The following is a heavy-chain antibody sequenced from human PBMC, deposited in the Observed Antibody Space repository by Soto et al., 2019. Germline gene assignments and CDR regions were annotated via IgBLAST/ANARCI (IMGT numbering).Heavy chain of an antibody. CDR2: IYSSGST. D-gene: IGHD3-22*01. J-gene: IGHJ3*02. CDR1: GGSISGYF. CDR3: ARPYDSNGNHAFDI. Sequence: PSETLSLTCTVSGGSISGYFWSWIRQPAGKGLDWIGRIYSSGSTNYNPSLNSRITMSVDTSKNQFSLKLSSVSAADTAVYYCARPYDSNGNHAFDIWGQGTLVTVSS. V-gene: IGHV4-4*07.